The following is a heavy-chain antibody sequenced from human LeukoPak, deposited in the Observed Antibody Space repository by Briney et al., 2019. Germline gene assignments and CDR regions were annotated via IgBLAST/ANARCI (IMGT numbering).Heavy chain of an antibody. V-gene: IGHV3-23*01. CDR2: ISGSGGST. CDR1: GFTFSSYG. Sequence: GGTLRLSCAASGFTFSSYGMSWVRQAPGKGLEWVSVISGSGGSTDYADSVKGRFTISRDNAKNSLYLQMNSLRAEDTAVYYCARDFFSDSSGSNDAFDIWGQGTMVTVSS. J-gene: IGHJ3*02. CDR3: ARDFFSDSSGSNDAFDI. D-gene: IGHD3-22*01.